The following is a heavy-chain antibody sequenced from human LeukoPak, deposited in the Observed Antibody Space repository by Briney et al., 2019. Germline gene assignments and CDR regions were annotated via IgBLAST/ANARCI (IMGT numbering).Heavy chain of an antibody. V-gene: IGHV4-59*01. Sequence: TSETLSLTCTVSGGSISSYYWSWIRQPPGKGLEWIGYIYYSGSTNYNPSLKSRVTISVDTSKNQFSLKLSSVTAADTAVYYCARGHYYDSSGLYFDYWGQGTLVTVSS. J-gene: IGHJ4*02. CDR1: GGSISSYY. CDR3: ARGHYYDSSGLYFDY. D-gene: IGHD3-22*01. CDR2: IYYSGST.